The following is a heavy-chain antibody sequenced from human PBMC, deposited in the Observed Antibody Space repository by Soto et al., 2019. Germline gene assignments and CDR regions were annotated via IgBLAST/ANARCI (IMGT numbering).Heavy chain of an antibody. Sequence: GSLRLSCAASGFTFSSYSMNWVRQAPGKGLEWVSYISSSSSTIYYADSVKGRFTISRDNAKNSLYLQMNSLRAEDTAVYYCAREDYDFWSGGIYYFDYWGQGTLVTVSS. V-gene: IGHV3-48*01. CDR2: ISSSSSTI. CDR3: AREDYDFWSGGIYYFDY. CDR1: GFTFSSYS. J-gene: IGHJ4*02. D-gene: IGHD3-3*01.